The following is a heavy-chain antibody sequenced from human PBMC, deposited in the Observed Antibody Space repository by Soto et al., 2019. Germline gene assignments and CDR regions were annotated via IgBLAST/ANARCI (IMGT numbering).Heavy chain of an antibody. J-gene: IGHJ4*02. D-gene: IGHD3-10*01. V-gene: IGHV4-30-4*01. CDR3: ARGPSGDKVDY. Sequence: QVQLQESGPGLVEPSQTLSLTCTVSGDSISNGYYTWSWIRQPPGKDLEWIGQLDNSVNTYSNPSLKSRVTISADTSKNQFSLKLSSVTAADTAVYYCARGPSGDKVDYWGQGTLVTVSS. CDR1: GDSISNGYYT. CDR2: LDNSVNT.